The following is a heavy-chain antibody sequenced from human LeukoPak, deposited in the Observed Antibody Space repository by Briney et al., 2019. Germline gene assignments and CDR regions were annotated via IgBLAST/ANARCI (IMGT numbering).Heavy chain of an antibody. Sequence: PGGSLRLSCAASGFTFSSYAMSWVRQAPGKGLEWVSAISGSGGSTYYADSVKGRFTISRDNSKNTLYLQMNSLRAEDTAVYYCAKQRTGTTRLRVWFEPWGQGTLVTVSS. CDR1: GFTFSSYA. CDR2: ISGSGGST. D-gene: IGHD1-7*01. J-gene: IGHJ5*02. CDR3: AKQRTGTTRLRVWFEP. V-gene: IGHV3-23*01.